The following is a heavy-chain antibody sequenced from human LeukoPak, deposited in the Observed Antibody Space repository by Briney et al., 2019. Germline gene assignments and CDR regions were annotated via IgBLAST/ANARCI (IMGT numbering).Heavy chain of an antibody. D-gene: IGHD6-19*01. V-gene: IGHV3-53*01. CDR3: ARAGLVRYWYFDL. CDR2: IYSGGST. J-gene: IGHJ2*01. CDR1: GFTFSSYA. Sequence: HPGGSLRLSCAASGFTFSSYAMSWVRQAPGKGLEWVSVIYSGGSTYYADSVKGRFTISRDNSKNTLYLQMNSLRAEDTAVYYCARAGLVRYWYFDLWGRGALVTVSS.